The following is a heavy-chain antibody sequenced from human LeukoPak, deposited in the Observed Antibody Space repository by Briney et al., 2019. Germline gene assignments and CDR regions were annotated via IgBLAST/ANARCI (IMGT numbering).Heavy chain of an antibody. CDR3: ARMSGADNWFDP. J-gene: IGHJ5*02. CDR2: IYPGDSDT. Sequence: MGIIYPGDSDTRYSPSFQGQVTISADKSISTAYLQWSSLKASDTAMYYCARMSGADNWFDPWGQGTLVTVSS. V-gene: IGHV5-51*01. D-gene: IGHD1-26*01.